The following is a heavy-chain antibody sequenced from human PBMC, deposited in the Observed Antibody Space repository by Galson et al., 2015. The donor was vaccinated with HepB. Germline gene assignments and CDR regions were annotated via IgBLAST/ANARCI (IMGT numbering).Heavy chain of an antibody. D-gene: IGHD3-10*01. CDR2: IWYDGSNK. CDR1: GFTFSSYG. J-gene: IGHJ6*02. V-gene: IGHV3-33*08. CDR3: ARDPARGVLNPRVDV. Sequence: SLRLSCAASGFTFSSYGMHWVRQAPGKGLEWVAVIWYDGSNKYYADSVKGRFTISRGNSKNTLYLQMNSLRAEDTAVYYCARDPARGVLNPRVDVWGQGTTVTVSS.